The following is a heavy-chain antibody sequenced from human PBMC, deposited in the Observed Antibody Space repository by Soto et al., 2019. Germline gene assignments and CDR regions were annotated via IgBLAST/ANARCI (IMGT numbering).Heavy chain of an antibody. CDR1: GFTFSSYG. D-gene: IGHD4-17*01. Sequence: GGSLRLSCAASGFTFSSYGMHWVRQAPGKGLQWLAVISYDGNNKYYADSVEGRFTISRDNSKNTVYLQMNSLRLEDTAVYYCARGPSYSDSYFDHWGQGTLVTVS. CDR2: ISYDGNNK. J-gene: IGHJ4*02. V-gene: IGHV3-30*03. CDR3: ARGPSYSDSYFDH.